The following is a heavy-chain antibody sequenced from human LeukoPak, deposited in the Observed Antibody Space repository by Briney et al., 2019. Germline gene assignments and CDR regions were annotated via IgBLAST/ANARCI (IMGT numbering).Heavy chain of an antibody. CDR3: AREYCSNGICYSAFDY. J-gene: IGHJ4*02. D-gene: IGHD2-8*01. V-gene: IGHV4-59*01. Sequence: SETLSLTCTVSGDSISDYYWSWIRQPPGKGLEWIGYIYYSGSTNYNPSLKSRVTISVDTSKNQFSLKLSSVTAADTAVYYCAREYCSNGICYSAFDYWGQGTLVTVSS. CDR1: GDSISDYY. CDR2: IYYSGST.